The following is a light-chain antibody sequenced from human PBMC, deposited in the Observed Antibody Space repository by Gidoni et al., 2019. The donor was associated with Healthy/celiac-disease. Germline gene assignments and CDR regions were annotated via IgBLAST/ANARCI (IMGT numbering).Light chain of an antibody. V-gene: IGKV1-6*01. CDR1: QGIRND. CDR2: AAS. CDR3: LQDYNYPRT. Sequence: AIQMTQSPSSLSASVGDRVTITCRASQGIRNDLGWYQQKPGKAPKLLIYAASSLQSGVPSRFSGSGSGTDFTLIISSLQPEDFATYYCLQDYNYPRTFGGXTKVEIK. J-gene: IGKJ4*01.